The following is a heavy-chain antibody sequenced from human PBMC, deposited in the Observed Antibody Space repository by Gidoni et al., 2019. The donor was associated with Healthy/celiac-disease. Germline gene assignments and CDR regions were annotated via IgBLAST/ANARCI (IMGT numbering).Heavy chain of an antibody. J-gene: IGHJ6*02. V-gene: IGHV4-39*07. CDR3: ARDRSYYGSGSDYYGMDV. CDR2: IYYSGST. D-gene: IGHD3-10*01. Sequence: QLQLQESGPGLVKPSETLSLTCTVSGGSISRSSYYWGWIRQPPGKGLEWIGSIYYSGSTYYNPSLKSRVTISVDTSKNQFSLKLSSVTAADTAVYYCARDRSYYGSGSDYYGMDVWGQGTTVTVSS. CDR1: GGSISRSSYY.